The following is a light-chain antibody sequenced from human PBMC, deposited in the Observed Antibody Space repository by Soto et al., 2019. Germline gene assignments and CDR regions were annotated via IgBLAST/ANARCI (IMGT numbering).Light chain of an antibody. V-gene: IGKV4-1*01. J-gene: IGKJ4*01. CDR2: WAS. CDR3: QQYYDTPLT. CDR1: QSVLFTSNNKDY. Sequence: DIVMTQSPDSLAVSLGERATINCKSSQSVLFTSNNKDYLAWYQQKPGQPPKLIISWASTRESGVPDRFSGSGSGTDFTLTISSLQAEDVAVYYCQQYYDTPLTFGGGTKVDIK.